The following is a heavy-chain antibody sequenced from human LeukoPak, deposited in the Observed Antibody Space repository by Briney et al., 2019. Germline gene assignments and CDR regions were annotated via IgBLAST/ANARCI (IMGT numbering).Heavy chain of an antibody. CDR2: IYYSGST. D-gene: IGHD6-6*01. CDR3: ARLISSSRGSYYYYYMDV. J-gene: IGHJ6*03. Sequence: SETLSLTCTVSGGSISSSSYYWGWIRQPPGKGLEWIGSIYYSGSTYYNPSLKSRVTISVDTSKNQFSLKLSSVTAADTAVYYCARLISSSRGSYYYYYMDVWGKGTTVTVSS. CDR1: GGSISSSSYY. V-gene: IGHV4-39*01.